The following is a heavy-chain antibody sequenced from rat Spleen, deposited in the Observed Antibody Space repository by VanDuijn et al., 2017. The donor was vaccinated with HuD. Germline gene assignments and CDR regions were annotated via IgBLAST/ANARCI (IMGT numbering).Heavy chain of an antibody. J-gene: IGHJ2*01. CDR1: GFPFSDYA. CDR3: VRARDYVGY. Sequence: EVQLVESGGGLVQPGNPLKLACAASGFPFSDYAMAWVRQAPGRGLEWIGEIKGDRRTINYSPSLKDKFTISRDNAQNTLDLQMSRLGTEDTANYYCVRARDYVGYWGQGVMVTVSS. V-gene: IGHV4-2*01. CDR2: IKGDRRTI.